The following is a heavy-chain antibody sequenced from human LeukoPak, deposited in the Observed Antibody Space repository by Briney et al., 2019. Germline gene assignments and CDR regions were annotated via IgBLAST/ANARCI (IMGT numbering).Heavy chain of an antibody. CDR3: ATDQDHGYFRQ. D-gene: IGHD3-22*01. CDR2: ISGSGGST. V-gene: IGHV3-23*01. CDR1: GFTFSSYA. Sequence: PGGSLRLSCAASGFTFSSYAMSWVRQAPGKGLEWVSAISGSGGSTYYADSVKGRFTISRDNAKNTLYLDMNSLRPEDTAVFYCATDQDHGYFRQWGQGSLVIVSS. J-gene: IGHJ1*01.